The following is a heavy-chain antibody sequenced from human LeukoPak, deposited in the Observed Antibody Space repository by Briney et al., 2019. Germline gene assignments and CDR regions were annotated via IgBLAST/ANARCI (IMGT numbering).Heavy chain of an antibody. V-gene: IGHV3-7*03. Sequence: PAGSLTLSCAASGFTFGTFWMSWVWQGPGQGLERVANRKQGGSEKNYVDSVQGRFTIARDDAKNSLYLQMNSLRAEDMALYYCAKDSAPSGNAAHAFDIWGQGTMVTVSS. CDR1: GFTFGTFW. CDR2: RKQGGSEK. J-gene: IGHJ3*02. CDR3: AKDSAPSGNAAHAFDI. D-gene: IGHD4-23*01.